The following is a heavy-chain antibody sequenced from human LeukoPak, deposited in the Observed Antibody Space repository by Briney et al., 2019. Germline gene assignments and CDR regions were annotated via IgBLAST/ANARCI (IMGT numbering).Heavy chain of an antibody. Sequence: SETLSLTCTVSGGSISSSSYYWGWIRQPPGKGLVWIGSIYYSWSTYYNPSLKSRVTISVDTSKNQFSLKLSSVTAADTAVYYCARLWSTDCRGGSCPHQPNYWGQGTLVTVSS. J-gene: IGHJ4*02. D-gene: IGHD2-15*01. CDR3: ARLWSTDCRGGSCPHQPNY. CDR1: GGSISSSSYY. V-gene: IGHV4-39*01. CDR2: IYYSWST.